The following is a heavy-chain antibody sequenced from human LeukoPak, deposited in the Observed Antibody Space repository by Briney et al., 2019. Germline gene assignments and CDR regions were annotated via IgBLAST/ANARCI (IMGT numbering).Heavy chain of an antibody. CDR3: ARGYGDFWSGYYKWVFGY. J-gene: IGHJ4*02. Sequence: SETLSLTCAVYGGSFSGYYWSWIRQPPGKGLEWIGEINHSGSTNYNPSLKSRVTISVDTSKNQFSLKLSSVTAADTAVYYCARGYGDFWSGYYKWVFGYCGQGTLVTVSS. CDR1: GGSFSGYY. V-gene: IGHV4-34*01. D-gene: IGHD3-3*01. CDR2: INHSGST.